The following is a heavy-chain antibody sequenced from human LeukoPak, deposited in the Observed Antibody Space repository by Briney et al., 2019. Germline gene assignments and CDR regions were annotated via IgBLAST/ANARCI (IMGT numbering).Heavy chain of an antibody. D-gene: IGHD3-10*01. CDR3: AREFGGYSGISLSFYYMDV. V-gene: IGHV1-8*01. CDR1: GYTFTNHD. Sequence: ASVKVSCKASGYTFTNHDINWVRQATGQGLEWMGWMNPNSGNSGYAQKFQGRVTMTRNTPISTIYMELSSLDFEDTAVYYCAREFGGYSGISLSFYYMDVWGKGTTVTVSS. CDR2: MNPNSGNS. J-gene: IGHJ6*03.